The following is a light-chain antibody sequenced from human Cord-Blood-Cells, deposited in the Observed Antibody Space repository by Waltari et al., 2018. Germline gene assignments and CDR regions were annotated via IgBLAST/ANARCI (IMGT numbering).Light chain of an antibody. CDR2: EGS. CDR1: SSDVGSYNI. CDR3: CSYAGSSTYV. J-gene: IGLJ1*01. V-gene: IGLV2-23*01. Sequence: QSALTQPASVSGSPGQSITISCTGTSSDVGSYNIVSWYQHHPGKAPNLMIYEGSKRPSGVSNRFSGSKSGNTASLTISGLQAEDEADYYCCSYAGSSTYVFGTGTKVTVL.